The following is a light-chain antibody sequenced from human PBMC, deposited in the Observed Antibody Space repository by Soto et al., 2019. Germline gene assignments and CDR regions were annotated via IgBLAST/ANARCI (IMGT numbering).Light chain of an antibody. CDR3: QQYNNWLYT. CDR1: QNVRSN. Sequence: EIVMTQSPATLSVSPGERATLSCRASQNVRSNLAWYQQKPGQAPRLLIYGASTRATGIPARFSGSGSGTEFSLTIGSLQSEDFAMYYCQQYNNWLYTFGQGTKLEIK. CDR2: GAS. V-gene: IGKV3-15*01. J-gene: IGKJ2*01.